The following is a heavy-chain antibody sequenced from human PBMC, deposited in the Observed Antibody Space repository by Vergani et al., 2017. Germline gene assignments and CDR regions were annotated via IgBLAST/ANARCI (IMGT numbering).Heavy chain of an antibody. D-gene: IGHD2-21*01. Sequence: QVQLVQSGAEVKKPGASVKVSCKVSGYTLTELSMHWVRQAPGKGLEWMGGFDPEDGETIYAQKFQGRVTMTEDTSTDTAYMELSSLRSEDTAVYYCAYCGGDCYSPYYYYYYYMDVWGKGTTVTVSS. J-gene: IGHJ6*03. CDR3: AYCGGDCYSPYYYYYYYMDV. CDR2: FDPEDGET. V-gene: IGHV1-24*01. CDR1: GYTLTELS.